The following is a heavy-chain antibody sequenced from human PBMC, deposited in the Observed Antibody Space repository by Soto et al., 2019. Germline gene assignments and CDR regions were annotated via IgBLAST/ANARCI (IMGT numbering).Heavy chain of an antibody. CDR1: GGSISSGGYY. J-gene: IGHJ4*02. D-gene: IGHD7-27*01. CDR3: ARSHRDNWGSPDYFDY. CDR2: IYYNGDT. Sequence: QVQPQESGPGLVKPSQTLSLTCTVSGGSISSGGYYWSWIRQHPGKGLEWIGYIYYNGDTYYNPSLKSRVSISIDTSKNQFSLRLTSVTAADTAVYYCARSHRDNWGSPDYFDYWGQGTLVTVSS. V-gene: IGHV4-31*03.